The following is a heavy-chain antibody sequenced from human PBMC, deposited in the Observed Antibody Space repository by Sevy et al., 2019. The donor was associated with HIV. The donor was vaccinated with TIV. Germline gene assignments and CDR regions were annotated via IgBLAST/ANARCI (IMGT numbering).Heavy chain of an antibody. CDR3: AKIGSDYFYYYYIDV. CDR1: GFTFSSYA. CDR2: ISGSGGST. D-gene: IGHD1-26*01. V-gene: IGHV3-23*01. Sequence: GGSLRLSCAASGFTFSSYAMSWVRQAPGKGLEWVSAISGSGGSTYYADSVKGRFTISRDNSKNTLYLQMNSLRAEDTAVYYCAKIGSDYFYYYYIDVWGKGTTVTVSS. J-gene: IGHJ6*03.